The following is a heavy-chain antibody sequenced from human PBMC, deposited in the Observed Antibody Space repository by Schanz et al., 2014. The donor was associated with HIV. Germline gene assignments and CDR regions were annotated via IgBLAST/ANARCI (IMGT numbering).Heavy chain of an antibody. CDR1: GYTFSTYG. CDR2: INAYNGNT. Sequence: QVQLVQSGDEVKKPGASVKVSCKASGYTFSTYGISWVRQAPGQGLEWMGWINAYNGNTHYAQKLQGRVTMTTDTSTSTASMELRSLRSDDPAVYYCAKGQDWPGPQLDHWGHGSLVIVSS. V-gene: IGHV1-18*01. D-gene: IGHD3-9*01. J-gene: IGHJ4*03. CDR3: AKGQDWPGPQLDH.